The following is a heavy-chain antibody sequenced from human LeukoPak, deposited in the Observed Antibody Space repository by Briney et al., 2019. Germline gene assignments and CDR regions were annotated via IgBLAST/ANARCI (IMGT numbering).Heavy chain of an antibody. CDR1: GFTFSSYA. V-gene: IGHV3-23*01. CDR2: ISGSGGST. D-gene: IGHD1-26*01. CDR3: ARDRRLLEGSDY. Sequence: PGGSLRLSCAASGFTFSSYAMSWVRQAPGKGLEWVSAISGSGGSTYYADSVKGRFTISRDNSKNTLYLQMNSLRAEDTAVYYCARDRRLLEGSDYWGQGTLVTVSS. J-gene: IGHJ4*02.